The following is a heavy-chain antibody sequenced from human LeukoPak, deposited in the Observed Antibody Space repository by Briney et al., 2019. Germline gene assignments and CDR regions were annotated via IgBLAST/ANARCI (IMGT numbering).Heavy chain of an antibody. V-gene: IGHV3-23*01. CDR3: ATLMYTTGRQGFDS. D-gene: IGHD6-19*01. CDR2: ISADSTTT. CDR1: GFAFRIFP. J-gene: IGHJ4*02. Sequence: GGSLRLSCAASGFAFRIFPMIWARQAPGKGLEWVSSISADSTTTNYADSAKGRFTVSRDNSKRTLYLQMNSLRVEDTALCYCATLMYTTGRQGFDSWGQGTRVTVSS.